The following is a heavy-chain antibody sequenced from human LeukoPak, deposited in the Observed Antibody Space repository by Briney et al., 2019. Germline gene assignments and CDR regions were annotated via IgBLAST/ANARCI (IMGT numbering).Heavy chain of an antibody. CDR3: ARVWGGSSPYDAFDI. J-gene: IGHJ3*02. CDR1: GYTFTSYY. V-gene: IGHV1-46*01. Sequence: ASVKVSCKASGYTFTSYYMHWVRQAPGQGLEWMGIINPSGGSTSYAQKFQGRVTMTRDMSTSTVYMELGSLRSEDTAVYYCARVWGGSSPYDAFDIWGQGTMVTVSS. CDR2: INPSGGST. D-gene: IGHD6-6*01.